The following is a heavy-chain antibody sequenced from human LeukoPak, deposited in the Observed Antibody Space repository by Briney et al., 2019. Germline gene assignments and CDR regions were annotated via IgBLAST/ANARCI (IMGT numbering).Heavy chain of an antibody. CDR2: ISYDGSNK. D-gene: IGHD3-10*01. Sequence: GGSLRLSCAPSGFTFSSSAMHWVRQAPGKGLEWVAIISYDGSNKYYADSVKGRFTISRDNSKNTLYLQINSLRAEDTAVYYCARPQGDSYNYVWTFDIWGQGIMVTVSS. CDR3: ARPQGDSYNYVWTFDI. V-gene: IGHV3-30-3*01. CDR1: GFTFSSSA. J-gene: IGHJ3*02.